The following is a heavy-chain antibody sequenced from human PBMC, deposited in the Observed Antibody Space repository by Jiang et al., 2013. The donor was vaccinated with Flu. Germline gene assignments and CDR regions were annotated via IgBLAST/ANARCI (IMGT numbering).Heavy chain of an antibody. CDR3: ARFRLRSAYYFDS. J-gene: IGHJ4*02. CDR1: GYSFNSYW. CDR2: IYPGDSDT. V-gene: IGHV5-51*01. Sequence: GAEVKKPGESLKISCKASGYSFNSYWIGWVRQMPGKGLERMGIIYPGDSDTRYSPSFQGQVTISADKSISTAYLQWSSLKASDTAMYYCARFRLRSAYYFDSWGQGTLVTVSS.